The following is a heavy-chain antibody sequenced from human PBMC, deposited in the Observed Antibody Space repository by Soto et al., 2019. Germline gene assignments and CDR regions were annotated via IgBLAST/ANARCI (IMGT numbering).Heavy chain of an antibody. J-gene: IGHJ4*02. CDR3: ARHTPAISISDH. CDR1: GGSISSSSYY. Sequence: PSETLSHTCTVSGGSISSSSYYWGWIRQPPGKGLEWIGSIYYSGSTYYNPSLKSRVTISVDTSKNQFSLKLSSVTAADTAVYYCARHTPAISISDHWGQGTLVTVSS. CDR2: IYYSGST. D-gene: IGHD2-15*01. V-gene: IGHV4-39*01.